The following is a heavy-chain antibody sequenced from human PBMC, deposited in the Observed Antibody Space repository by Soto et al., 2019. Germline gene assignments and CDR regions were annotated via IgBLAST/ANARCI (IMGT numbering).Heavy chain of an antibody. J-gene: IGHJ6*02. D-gene: IGHD3-3*01. CDR3: ASSPPPDFWSGLYYYYGMDV. CDR1: GGTFSSYA. CDR2: IIPIFGTA. V-gene: IGHV1-69*06. Sequence: SVKVSCKASGGTFSSYAISWVRQAPGQGLEWMGGIIPIFGTANYAQKFQGRVTITADKSTSTAYMELSSLRSEDTAVYYCASSPPPDFWSGLYYYYGMDVWGQGTTVTVSS.